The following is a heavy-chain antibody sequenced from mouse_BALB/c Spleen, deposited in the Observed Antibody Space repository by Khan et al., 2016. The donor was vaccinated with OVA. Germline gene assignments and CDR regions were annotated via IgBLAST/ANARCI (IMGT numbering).Heavy chain of an antibody. V-gene: IGHV1S137*01. Sequence: QVQLQQPGPELVRPGVSVKISCKGSGYTFTDYAIHWVKQSHAKSLEWIGLISSYSGNTNYKPKFKDKATMTVDKSSSTAYMELARLTSEDSAIYYCTSTAYDGYYDYWGQGTTLTVSS. CDR2: ISSYSGNT. J-gene: IGHJ2*01. CDR1: GYTFTDYA. CDR3: TSTAYDGYYDY. D-gene: IGHD2-3*01.